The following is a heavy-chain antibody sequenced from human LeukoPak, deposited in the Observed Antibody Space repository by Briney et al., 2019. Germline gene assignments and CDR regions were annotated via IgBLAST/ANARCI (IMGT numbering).Heavy chain of an antibody. Sequence: GGSLRLSCAASGFTFSSYSMNWVRQAPGKGLEWVSSISSSSSYIYYADSVKGRFTISRDNAKNSLYLQMNSLRAEDTAVYYCARDGYYYGSGSDSYMDVWGKGTTVTVSS. CDR3: ARDGYYYGSGSDSYMDV. J-gene: IGHJ6*03. V-gene: IGHV3-21*01. CDR1: GFTFSSYS. CDR2: ISSSSSYI. D-gene: IGHD3-10*01.